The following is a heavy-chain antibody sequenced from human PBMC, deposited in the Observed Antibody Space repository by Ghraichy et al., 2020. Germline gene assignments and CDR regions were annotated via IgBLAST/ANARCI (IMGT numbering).Heavy chain of an antibody. CDR2: TYFRSKWDN. CDR1: GDSVSSTSAT. Sequence: SQTLSLTCAISGDSVSSTSATWSWIRQSPSRGLGWLGRTYFRSKWDNDYAMSMKGRITINPDTSKNQFALQLNSVTPEATAVYYCARSRSSTVDYWGQGTQVTVSS. CDR3: ARSRSSTVDY. V-gene: IGHV6-1*01. J-gene: IGHJ4*02. D-gene: IGHD2-2*01.